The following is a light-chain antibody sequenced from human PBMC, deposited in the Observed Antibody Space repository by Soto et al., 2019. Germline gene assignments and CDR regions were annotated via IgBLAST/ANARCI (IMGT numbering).Light chain of an antibody. Sequence: QSVLTQPPSASGTPGQRVTISCSGSRSNFGSNPVNWYQQLPGAAPKLLIYTNDQRPSRVPDRFSGSKSGTSASLAISGLHSEDEADYYCAAWDDSLSAWVFGGGTKVTVL. CDR3: AAWDDSLSAWV. J-gene: IGLJ3*02. CDR2: TND. CDR1: RSNFGSNP. V-gene: IGLV1-44*01.